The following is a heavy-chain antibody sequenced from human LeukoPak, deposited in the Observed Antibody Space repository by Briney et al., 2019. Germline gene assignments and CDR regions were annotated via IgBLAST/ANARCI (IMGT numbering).Heavy chain of an antibody. D-gene: IGHD6-19*01. CDR1: GGSISSYY. Sequence: SETLSLTCTVSGGSISSYYWSWIRQPPGKGLEWIGYIYYSGSTNYNPSLKSRVTISVDTSKNQFSLKLSSVTAADTAVYYCARGLGGWLRLFDYWGQGTLVTVSS. V-gene: IGHV4-59*01. CDR2: IYYSGST. J-gene: IGHJ4*02. CDR3: ARGLGGWLRLFDY.